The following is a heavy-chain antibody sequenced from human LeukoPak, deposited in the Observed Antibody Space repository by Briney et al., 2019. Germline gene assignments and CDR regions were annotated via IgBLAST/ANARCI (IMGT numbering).Heavy chain of an antibody. CDR1: GGSVSSGSYY. J-gene: IGHJ6*02. D-gene: IGHD5-24*01. V-gene: IGHV4-61*01. Sequence: SETLSLTCTVSGGSVSSGSYYWSWIRQPPGKGLEWIGYIYYSGSTNYNPSLKSRVTISVDTSKNQFSLKLGSVTAADTAVYYCARGDGYYYGMDVWGQGTTVTVSS. CDR2: IYYSGST. CDR3: ARGDGYYYGMDV.